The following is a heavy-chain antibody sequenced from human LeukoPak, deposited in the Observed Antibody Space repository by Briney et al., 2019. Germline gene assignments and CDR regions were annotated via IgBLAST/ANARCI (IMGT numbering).Heavy chain of an antibody. V-gene: IGHV4-4*07. CDR2: NYDSGRT. Sequence: PSETLSLTCSVVGVSISSYYWSWIRQPAGKGLEWIGHNYDSGRTNYNPSLKSRVTMSVDTFKNQFSLKVTSVTAADTAVYYCARVGTGGIYAFDIWGQGTMVTVSS. CDR3: ARVGTGGIYAFDI. D-gene: IGHD2-8*02. CDR1: GVSISSYY. J-gene: IGHJ3*02.